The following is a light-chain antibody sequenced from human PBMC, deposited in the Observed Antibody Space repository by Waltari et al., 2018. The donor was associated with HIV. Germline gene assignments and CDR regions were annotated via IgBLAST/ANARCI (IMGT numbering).Light chain of an antibody. V-gene: IGLV3-1*01. CDR1: KLGDKY. CDR3: QAWDSSTCV. Sequence: SYDLTQPPSVSVSPGQPANITCSGDKLGDKYACWYQRKPGQSPVLVIYQDTKRPSGIPERVSGSNSGNTASLTISGTQAMDEADYYCQAWDSSTCVFGGGTKLTVL. CDR2: QDT. J-gene: IGLJ2*01.